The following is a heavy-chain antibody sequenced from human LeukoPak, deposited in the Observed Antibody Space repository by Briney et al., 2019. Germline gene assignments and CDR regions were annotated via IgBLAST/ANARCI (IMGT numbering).Heavy chain of an antibody. CDR1: GFTFSTYW. Sequence: GGSLRLSCAASGFTFSTYWMSWVRQAPGKGLEWVANIMGDGSEKYYVDSVKGRFTTSRDNAQNSLYLQMNSLRAEDTAVYYCARYYYASGGWFPFDYWGQGTLVTVSS. J-gene: IGHJ4*02. V-gene: IGHV3-7*01. CDR3: ARYYYASGGWFPFDY. D-gene: IGHD3-10*01. CDR2: IMGDGSEK.